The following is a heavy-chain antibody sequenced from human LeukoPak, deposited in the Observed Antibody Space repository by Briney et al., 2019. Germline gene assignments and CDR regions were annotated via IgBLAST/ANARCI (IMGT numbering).Heavy chain of an antibody. V-gene: IGHV3-53*01. CDR1: GFTVSSNY. CDR2: IYSDGST. Sequence: PGGSLRLSCAASGFTVSSNYMNWVRQAPGKGLEWVSIIYSDGSTYYEDSVKGRFTISRDNSKNTLYLQMNSLRAEDTAVYYCARDLAVAGFLHAFDIWGQGTMVTVSS. D-gene: IGHD6-19*01. CDR3: ARDLAVAGFLHAFDI. J-gene: IGHJ3*02.